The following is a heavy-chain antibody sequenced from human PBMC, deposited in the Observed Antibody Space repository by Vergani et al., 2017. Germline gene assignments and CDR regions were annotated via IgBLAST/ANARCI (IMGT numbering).Heavy chain of an antibody. D-gene: IGHD3-10*01. CDR1: GGSFSGYY. J-gene: IGHJ6*02. V-gene: IGHV4-34*01. CDR2: INHSGST. Sequence: QVQLQQWGAGLLKPSETLSLTCAVYGGSFSGYYWSWIRQPPGKGLEWIGEINHSGSTNYNPSLKSRVTISVDTSKSQFSLKLSSVTAADTAVYYCARFVAVRGVNQYYYYGMDVWGQGTTVTVSS. CDR3: ARFVAVRGVNQYYYYGMDV.